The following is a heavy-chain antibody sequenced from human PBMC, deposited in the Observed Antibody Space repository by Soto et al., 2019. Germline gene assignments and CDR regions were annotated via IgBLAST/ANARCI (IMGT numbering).Heavy chain of an antibody. V-gene: IGHV2-5*02. D-gene: IGHD3-16*01. Sequence: QITLKESGPTLVKPTQTLTLTCTFSGFSLSNSGVGVGWIRQPPGKALEWLALIYWDDDKRYSPSLKSRLTITMANSKIQVVLTMTHMDPVDTATYYCPHSALLMITFGGVGVTGYDYWGQGPLITVSS. CDR2: IYWDDDK. CDR3: PHSALLMITFGGVGVTGYDY. J-gene: IGHJ4*02. CDR1: GFSLSNSGVG.